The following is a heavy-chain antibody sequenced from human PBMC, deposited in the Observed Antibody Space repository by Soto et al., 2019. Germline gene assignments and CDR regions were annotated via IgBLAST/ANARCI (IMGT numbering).Heavy chain of an antibody. V-gene: IGHV3-33*01. D-gene: IGHD4-17*01. Sequence: PGGSLRLSCAASGFTFSSYGMHWVRQAPGKGLEWVAVIWYDGSNKYYADSVKGRFTISRDNSKNTLYLQMNSLRAEDTAVYYCARAPRQDYGPKYNWFDPWGQGTLVTVSS. CDR2: IWYDGSNK. J-gene: IGHJ5*02. CDR3: ARAPRQDYGPKYNWFDP. CDR1: GFTFSSYG.